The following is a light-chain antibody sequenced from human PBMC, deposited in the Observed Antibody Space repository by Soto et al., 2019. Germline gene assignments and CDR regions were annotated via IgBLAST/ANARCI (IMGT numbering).Light chain of an antibody. V-gene: IGLV1-44*01. CDR1: SSNIGSNT. Sequence: QSVLTQPPSASGTPGQRVTIACSGSSSNIGSNTVNWCQQLPGTAPKVLIYSNNQRPSGVPDRFSGSKSATSASLAISGLQSDDEAEYYCAAWDDSLNGVVFGGGTKLTVL. CDR3: AAWDDSLNGVV. CDR2: SNN. J-gene: IGLJ2*01.